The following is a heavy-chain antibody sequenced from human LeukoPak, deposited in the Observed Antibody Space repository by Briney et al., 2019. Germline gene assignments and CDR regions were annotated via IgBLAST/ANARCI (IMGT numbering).Heavy chain of an antibody. V-gene: IGHV3-7*02. CDR1: GFTFSSYW. CDR2: INQDGSEQ. J-gene: IGHJ4*02. CDR3: VRGRGNSSSWYWDY. D-gene: IGHD6-13*01. Sequence: PGGSLRLSCAASGFTFSSYWMSWVRQAPGKWLDWVANINQDGSEQYYVDSAKGRFTISRDNGKKPLFLQMNSLRVEDTAVYFCVRGRGNSSSWYWDYWGQGTLVTVSS.